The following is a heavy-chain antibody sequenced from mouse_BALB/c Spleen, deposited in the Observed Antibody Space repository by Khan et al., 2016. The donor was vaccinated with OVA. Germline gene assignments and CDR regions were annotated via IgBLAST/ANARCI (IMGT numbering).Heavy chain of an antibody. CDR2: IWTGGST. Sequence: QVQLKQSGPGLVAPSQSLSITCTVSGYSLTSYGVHWVRQPPGKGLEWLGVIWTGGSTNYNSALMSRLSISNDNSKCKVFLKMNRLQTDDTAVYDCARYYGNYGWYFDVWGAGTTVTVSS. V-gene: IGHV2-9*02. CDR3: ARYYGNYGWYFDV. D-gene: IGHD2-1*01. CDR1: GYSLTSYG. J-gene: IGHJ1*01.